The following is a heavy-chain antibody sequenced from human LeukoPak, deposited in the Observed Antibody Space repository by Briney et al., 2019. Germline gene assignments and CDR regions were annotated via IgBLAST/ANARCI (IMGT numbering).Heavy chain of an antibody. J-gene: IGHJ3*02. D-gene: IGHD2-15*01. V-gene: IGHV1-18*01. CDR2: ISAYNGNT. CDR3: ARDIKDRAFDI. Sequence: ASVKVSCKASGYTFTSYGITWVRQAPGQGLEWMGWISAYNGNTNYAQKFQGRVTMTTDTSTRTAYMELRSLRPDDTAVYYCARDIKDRAFDIWGQGTMVTVSS. CDR1: GYTFTSYG.